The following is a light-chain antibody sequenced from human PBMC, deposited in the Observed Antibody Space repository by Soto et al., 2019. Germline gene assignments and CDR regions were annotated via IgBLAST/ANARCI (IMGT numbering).Light chain of an antibody. CDR2: EVN. CDR1: SSDVGGYTY. Sequence: QSALPQPPSASGSPGQSVTISCTGTSSDVGGYTYVSWYQQHPGKAPKLMIFEVNKRPSGVPDRFSGSKSGNTASLTVSGLQAEDEADYYCSSYAGSNNLFVFGTGTKVTVL. CDR3: SSYAGSNNLFV. J-gene: IGLJ1*01. V-gene: IGLV2-8*01.